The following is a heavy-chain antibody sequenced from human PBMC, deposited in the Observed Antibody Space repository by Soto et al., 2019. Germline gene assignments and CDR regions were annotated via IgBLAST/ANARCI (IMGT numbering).Heavy chain of an antibody. Sequence: PSETLSLTCAVSGGSFSGYYWSWIRQPPGKGLEWIGEINHSGSTNYNPSLKSRVTISVDTSKNQFSLKLSSVTAADTAVYYCAGGGEYSSSERSYYYYYMDVWGKGTTVTVSS. V-gene: IGHV4-34*01. D-gene: IGHD6-6*01. CDR1: GGSFSGYY. CDR3: AGGGEYSSSERSYYYYYMDV. CDR2: INHSGST. J-gene: IGHJ6*03.